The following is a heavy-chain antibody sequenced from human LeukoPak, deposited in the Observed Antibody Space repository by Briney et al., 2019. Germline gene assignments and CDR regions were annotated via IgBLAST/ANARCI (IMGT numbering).Heavy chain of an antibody. D-gene: IGHD6-19*01. J-gene: IGHJ2*01. V-gene: IGHV4-59*05. CDR2: IYYSGST. Sequence: PSGTLSLTCTVSGGSISSYYWSWIRQPPGKGLEWIGSIYYSGSTYYNPSLKSRVTISVDTSKNQFSLKLSSVTAADTAVYYCARATSGWMDWYFDLWGRGTLVTVSS. CDR1: GGSISSYY. CDR3: ARATSGWMDWYFDL.